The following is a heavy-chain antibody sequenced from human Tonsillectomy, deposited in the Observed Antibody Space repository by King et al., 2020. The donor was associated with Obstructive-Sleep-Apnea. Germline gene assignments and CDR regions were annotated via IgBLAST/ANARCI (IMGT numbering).Heavy chain of an antibody. CDR2: IYYNGAT. D-gene: IGHD3-9*01. V-gene: IGHV4-59*01. CDR1: GASISSYY. CDR3: AREYHDDLTGYSMAFWDF. J-gene: IGHJ4*02. Sequence: QLQESGPGLVKPSETLSLTCTVSGASISSYYLSWIRQPPGKGLEWIGFIYYNGATNYNPSLKSRVTISVDTSKNQFSLKLSSVTAADTAVYYCAREYHDDLTGYSMAFWDFWGQGTLVTVSS.